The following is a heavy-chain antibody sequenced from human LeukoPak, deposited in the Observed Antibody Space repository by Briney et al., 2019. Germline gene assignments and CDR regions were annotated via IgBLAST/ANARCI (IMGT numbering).Heavy chain of an antibody. CDR1: GFTLGGYG. D-gene: IGHD2-2*01. V-gene: IGHV3-33*01. CDR3: ARGSTSFDY. CDR2: IWYDGSNK. Sequence: GGSLRLSCAASGFTLGGYGMHWVRQAPGKGLEWVAVIWYDGSNKYYADSVKGRFTISRDNSKNTLYLQMSSLRAEDTAVYYCARGSTSFDYWGQGTLVTVSS. J-gene: IGHJ4*02.